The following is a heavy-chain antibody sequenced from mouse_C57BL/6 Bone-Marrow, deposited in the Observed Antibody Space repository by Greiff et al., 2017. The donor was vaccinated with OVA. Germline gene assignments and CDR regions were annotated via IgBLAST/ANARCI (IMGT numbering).Heavy chain of an antibody. D-gene: IGHD2-3*01. J-gene: IGHJ3*01. CDR1: GYTFTSYW. CDR2: IDPSDSYT. V-gene: IGHV1-59*01. CDR3: ARYEAWFAY. Sequence: QVQLQQPGAELVRPGTSVKLSCKASGYTFTSYWMHCVKQRPGQGLEWIGVIDPSDSYTNYNQKFKGKATLTVDTSSSTAYMQLSSLTSEDSAVYYCARYEAWFAYWGQGTLVTVSA.